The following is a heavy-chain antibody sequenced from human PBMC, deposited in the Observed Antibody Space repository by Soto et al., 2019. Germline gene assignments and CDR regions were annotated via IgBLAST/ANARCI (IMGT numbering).Heavy chain of an antibody. Sequence: GGSLRLSCAASGFTFSNAWMNWVRQAPGKGLEWVGRIKSNTDGGTTDYAAPVKGRFAISRDDSKNTLYLQMNSLKTEDTAVYYCTDGGIHSTRYTFDYWGQGTLVTVSS. CDR1: GFTFSNAW. D-gene: IGHD2-2*01. V-gene: IGHV3-15*01. J-gene: IGHJ4*02. CDR3: TDGGIHSTRYTFDY. CDR2: IKSNTDGGTT.